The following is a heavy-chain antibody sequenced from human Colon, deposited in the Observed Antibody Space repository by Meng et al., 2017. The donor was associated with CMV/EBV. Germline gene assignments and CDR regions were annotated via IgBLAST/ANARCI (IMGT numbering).Heavy chain of an antibody. Sequence: GGSLRLSCAASGFTSTTNWMHWVRQVPGKGLVWVSRINSDGSNTNYADSVKGRFTISRDNGKNTLSLQMNSLTVEDTAVYYCARMWDLVRPGDYWGQGTLVTVSS. V-gene: IGHV3-74*01. CDR1: GFTSTTNW. J-gene: IGHJ4*02. D-gene: IGHD1-26*01. CDR2: INSDGSNT. CDR3: ARMWDLVRPGDY.